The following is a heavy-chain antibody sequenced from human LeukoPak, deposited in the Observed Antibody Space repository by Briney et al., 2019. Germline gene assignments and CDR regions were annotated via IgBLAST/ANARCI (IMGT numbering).Heavy chain of an antibody. V-gene: IGHV3-7*01. J-gene: IGHJ3*02. Sequence: GGSLRLSCGASGFDFNNFWMHWVRQAPGKGPEWVAHIKENGNEQYYADSVKGRFTISRDNVKQSLCLQMNNLRVEDTAVYYCARGPGDYDASDIWGQGTMVTVSS. CDR2: IKENGNEQ. CDR1: GFDFNNFW. CDR3: ARGPGDYDASDI. D-gene: IGHD4-11*01.